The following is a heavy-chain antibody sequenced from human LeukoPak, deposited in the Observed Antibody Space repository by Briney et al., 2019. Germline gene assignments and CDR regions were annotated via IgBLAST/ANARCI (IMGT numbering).Heavy chain of an antibody. CDR3: ARSSIPVEVRYFDY. CDR1: GYTFTGYY. D-gene: IGHD2-21*01. Sequence: GASVKVSCKASGYTFTGYYMHWVRQAPGQGLEWMGWINPNSGGTNYAQKLQGRVTMTRDTSISTAYMELSRLRSDDTAVYYCARSSIPVEVRYFDYWGQGTLVTVSS. CDR2: INPNSGGT. J-gene: IGHJ4*02. V-gene: IGHV1-2*02.